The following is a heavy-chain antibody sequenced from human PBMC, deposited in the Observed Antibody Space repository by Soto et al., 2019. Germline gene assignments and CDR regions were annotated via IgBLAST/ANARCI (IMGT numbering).Heavy chain of an antibody. CDR3: ARAVVPAAQNWFVP. Sequence: QVHLVQSGAEVKKPGASVKVSCKASGYTFISYAIHWVRQAPGQRLEWVGWIHAGNGNTKYSQNFQCRLTITRDTSANTVYMELSSLRSEDTAVYYCARAVVPAAQNWFVPWGQGTLVTVSS. J-gene: IGHJ5*02. CDR1: GYTFISYA. V-gene: IGHV1-3*01. CDR2: IHAGNGNT. D-gene: IGHD2-2*01.